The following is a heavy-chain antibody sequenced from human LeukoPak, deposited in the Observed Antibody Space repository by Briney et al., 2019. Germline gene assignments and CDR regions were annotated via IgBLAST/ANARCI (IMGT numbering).Heavy chain of an antibody. CDR1: GGTFSSYA. CDR3: ARRGGDHSSAYQFDP. J-gene: IGHJ5*02. Sequence: ASVKLSCKASGGTFSSYAASWVRQAPGQGLEWMGGIIPILGTANYAETFRGRVTITTDESTSTAYMDLRSLTSEDTAVYYSARRGGDHSSAYQFDPWGQGTLVIVSS. CDR2: IIPILGTA. D-gene: IGHD3-22*01. V-gene: IGHV1-69*05.